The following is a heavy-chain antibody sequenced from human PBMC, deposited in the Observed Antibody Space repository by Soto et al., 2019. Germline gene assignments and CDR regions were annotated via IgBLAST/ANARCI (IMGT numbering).Heavy chain of an antibody. Sequence: PSETLSLTCDVSGGSSMISSYYCGWIRQPPGKGPKWIGSMYYSGSTYYNPSLKSRVSISVDTSKNQFSLKLSSVTAADTAVYYCARGRIYYYYYMDVWGKGTTVTVSS. CDR3: ARGRIYYYYYMDV. CDR1: GGSSMISSYY. D-gene: IGHD2-15*01. CDR2: MYYSGST. J-gene: IGHJ6*03. V-gene: IGHV4-39*07.